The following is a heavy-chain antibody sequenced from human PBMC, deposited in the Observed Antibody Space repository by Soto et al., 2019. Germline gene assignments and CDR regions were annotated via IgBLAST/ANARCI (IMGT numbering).Heavy chain of an antibody. V-gene: IGHV5-51*01. CDR1: GYTFTKYW. Sequence: GESLKISCQTSGYTFTKYWIGWVRQLPGKGLEWMGIIYPGDSDIRYSPSFQGQVTISADKSTTTAYVQWSSLKASDTAMYYCARGLDDSGHYYDAFDVWGQGTLVTVSS. CDR3: ARGLDDSGHYYDAFDV. D-gene: IGHD1-26*01. J-gene: IGHJ3*01. CDR2: IYPGDSDI.